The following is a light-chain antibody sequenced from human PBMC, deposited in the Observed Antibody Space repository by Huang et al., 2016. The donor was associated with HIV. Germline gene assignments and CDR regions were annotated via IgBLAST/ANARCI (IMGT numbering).Light chain of an antibody. Sequence: DIQMTQSPSSLSASVGDRVTITCRASQGISNSLAWYQQKPGKAPKLLLYAASRLKSGVPSRFIASGSGTDYTLPISSLQPEDFATYYCQQYYSTPPITFGQGTRLEIK. J-gene: IGKJ5*01. V-gene: IGKV1-NL1*01. CDR2: AAS. CDR3: QQYYSTPPIT. CDR1: QGISNS.